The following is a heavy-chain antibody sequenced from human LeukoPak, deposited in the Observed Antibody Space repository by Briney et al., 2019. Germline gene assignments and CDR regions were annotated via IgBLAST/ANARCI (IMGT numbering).Heavy chain of an antibody. Sequence: SQTLSLTCAISGDSVFSNSAAWNWIRQSPSRGLEWLGRTYYRSKWYTYYAVSVKSRISINRDTSKNQISLQLNSVTPEDTAVYYCARSTGPIDYWGQGTLVTVSS. D-gene: IGHD1-1*01. J-gene: IGHJ4*02. CDR1: GDSVFSNSAA. CDR2: TYYRSKWYT. CDR3: ARSTGPIDY. V-gene: IGHV6-1*01.